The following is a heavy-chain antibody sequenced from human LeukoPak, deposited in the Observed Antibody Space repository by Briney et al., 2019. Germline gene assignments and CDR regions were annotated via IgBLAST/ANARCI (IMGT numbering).Heavy chain of an antibody. CDR2: ITIDLSII. J-gene: IGHJ4*02. CDR3: VRDKDWAFDY. CDR1: GFSFSSYS. D-gene: IGHD3-9*01. Sequence: GGSLRLSCAASGFSFSSYSMNWVRQAPGKGLEWISHITIDLSIIDYADSVKGRFTISRDKAKNSLYLQMNSLRAEDTAVYYCVRDKDWAFDYWGKGTLIAVSS. V-gene: IGHV3-48*01.